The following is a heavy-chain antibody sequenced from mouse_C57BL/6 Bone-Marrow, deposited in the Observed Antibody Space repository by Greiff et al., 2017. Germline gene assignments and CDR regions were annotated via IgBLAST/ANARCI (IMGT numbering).Heavy chain of an antibody. CDR2: IHPNSGST. CDR1: GYTFTSYW. D-gene: IGHD1-1*01. V-gene: IGHV1-64*01. CDR3: ARMYYGSRRMDY. Sequence: QVQLQQPGAELVKPGASVKLSCKASGYTFTSYWMHWVKQRPGQGLEWIGMIHPNSGSTNYNEKFKSKATLTVDKSSSTAYMQLSSLTSEDSAVYYCARMYYGSRRMDYWGQGTSVTVSS. J-gene: IGHJ4*01.